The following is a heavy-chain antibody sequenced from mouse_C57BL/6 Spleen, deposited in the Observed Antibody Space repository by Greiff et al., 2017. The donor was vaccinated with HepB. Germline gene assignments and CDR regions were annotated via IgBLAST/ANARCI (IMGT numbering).Heavy chain of an antibody. CDR3: TRNYGSSSWFAY. J-gene: IGHJ3*01. V-gene: IGHV1-15*01. CDR1: GYTFTDYE. CDR2: VDPETGGT. D-gene: IGHD1-1*01. Sequence: VKLQESGAELVRPGASVTLSCKASGYTFTDYEMHWVKQTPVHGLEWIGAVDPETGGTAYNQKFKGKAILTADKSSSTAYMALRSLTSEDSAVYYCTRNYGSSSWFAYWGQGTLVTVSA.